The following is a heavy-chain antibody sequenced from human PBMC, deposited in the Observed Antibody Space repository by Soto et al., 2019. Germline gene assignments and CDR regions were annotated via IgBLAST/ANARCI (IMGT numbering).Heavy chain of an antibody. V-gene: IGHV4-61*01. CDR2: FYYTGST. CDR1: GGSVSSGNYY. J-gene: IGHJ4*02. Sequence: QVQLQESGPGLVKPSETLSLTCTVSGGSVSSGNYYWSWIRQPPGKGLEWIGYFYYTGSTNYNPSLKSRVTISIDASENQFSLRLSSVTAADTAVYYCARSMHYSDGSNYSPFDYWGQGTLVTVSS. D-gene: IGHD3-22*01. CDR3: ARSMHYSDGSNYSPFDY.